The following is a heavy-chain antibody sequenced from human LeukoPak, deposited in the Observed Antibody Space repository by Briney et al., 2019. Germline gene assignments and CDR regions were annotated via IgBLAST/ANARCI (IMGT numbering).Heavy chain of an antibody. CDR3: ARGPVKMATTNPFDY. Sequence: GGSLRLSCAASGFIFSSSGMHWVRQTPGKGLEWVAVISYDGSNKYYADSVKGRFTISRENSKNTLYLQMNSLRVEDTAVYYCARGPVKMATTNPFDYWGQGSLVTVSS. J-gene: IGHJ4*02. CDR2: ISYDGSNK. CDR1: GFIFSSSG. V-gene: IGHV3-30*03. D-gene: IGHD5-24*01.